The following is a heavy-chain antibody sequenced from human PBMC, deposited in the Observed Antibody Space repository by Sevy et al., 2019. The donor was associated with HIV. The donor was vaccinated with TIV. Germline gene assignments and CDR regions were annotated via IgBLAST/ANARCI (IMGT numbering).Heavy chain of an antibody. V-gene: IGHV3-21*01. CDR1: GFTFSSYS. Sequence: GGSLRLSCAASGFTFSSYSMNWVRQAPGKGLEWVSSISSSSSYIYYADSVKGRFTISRDNAKNSLYLQMNSLRAEDTAVYYCARSRATTYYDILTGYHDYWGQRTLVTVSS. CDR2: ISSSSSYI. J-gene: IGHJ4*02. D-gene: IGHD3-9*01. CDR3: ARSRATTYYDILTGYHDY.